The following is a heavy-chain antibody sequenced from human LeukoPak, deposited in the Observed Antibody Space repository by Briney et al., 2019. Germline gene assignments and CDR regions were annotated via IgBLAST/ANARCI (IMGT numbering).Heavy chain of an antibody. CDR3: ARGGTYYYYYGMDV. D-gene: IGHD1-14*01. V-gene: IGHV1-8*01. J-gene: IGHJ6*02. CDR2: MNTNSGNT. Sequence: ASVKVSCKASGYTFTSYDINWVRQATGQGLEWMGWMNTNSGNTGYAQKFQGRVTMTRNTSISTAYMELSSLRSEDTAVYYCARGGTYYYYYGMDVWGQGTTVTVSS. CDR1: GYTFTSYD.